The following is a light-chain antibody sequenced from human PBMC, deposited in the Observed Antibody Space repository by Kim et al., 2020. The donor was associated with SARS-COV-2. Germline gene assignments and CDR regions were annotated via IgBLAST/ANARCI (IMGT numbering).Light chain of an antibody. CDR2: GKD. J-gene: IGLJ3*02. V-gene: IGLV3-19*01. CDR1: SLKTSY. Sequence: SSELTQDPAVSVALGQTAKITCQGDSLKTSYATWYQQKPGQAPILVVYGKDNRPSGIPDRFSGSSSANAGFLTITGAQAEDEADYYCTSRDTTNNHAGFG. CDR3: TSRDTTNNHAG.